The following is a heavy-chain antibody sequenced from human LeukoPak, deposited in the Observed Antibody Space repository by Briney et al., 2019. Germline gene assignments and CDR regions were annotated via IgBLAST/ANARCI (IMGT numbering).Heavy chain of an antibody. Sequence: GGSLRLSCAASGFTFSSYTMSWVRQAPGKGLEWVSSISSSGTNIYYADSVKGRFTISRDYAKNSLYLQMNSLRVEDTAVYYCARARSGFGEFGNFDYWGQGTLVTVSS. D-gene: IGHD3-10*01. V-gene: IGHV3-21*01. CDR3: ARARSGFGEFGNFDY. CDR2: ISSSGTNI. CDR1: GFTFSSYT. J-gene: IGHJ4*02.